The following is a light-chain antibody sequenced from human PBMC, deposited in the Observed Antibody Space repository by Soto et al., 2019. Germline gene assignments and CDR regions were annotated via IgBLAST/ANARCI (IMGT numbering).Light chain of an antibody. CDR3: QQYNSYSCT. CDR2: DAS. V-gene: IGKV1-5*01. J-gene: IGKJ2*02. Sequence: DIQMPPSPSTLSSSVGDRSTSTCRASQSISSWLAWYQQKPGKAPKLLIYDASSLESGVPSRFSGSGSGTEFTLTISSLHPDDLAAYYWQQYNSYSCTFGQGTKLEIK. CDR1: QSISSW.